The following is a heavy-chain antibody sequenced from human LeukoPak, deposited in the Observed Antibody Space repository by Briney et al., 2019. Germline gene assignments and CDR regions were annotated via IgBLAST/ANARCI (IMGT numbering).Heavy chain of an antibody. CDR3: ARGGGWFDP. Sequence: SETLSLTCSVSGGSISSSSYYWGWIRQPPGKGLEWIGSIYYSGSTYYNPSLKSRVTISVDTSKNQFSLKLSSVTAADTAVYYCARGGGWFDPWGQGTLVTVSS. CDR2: IYYSGST. CDR1: GGSISSSSYY. V-gene: IGHV4-39*01. J-gene: IGHJ5*02.